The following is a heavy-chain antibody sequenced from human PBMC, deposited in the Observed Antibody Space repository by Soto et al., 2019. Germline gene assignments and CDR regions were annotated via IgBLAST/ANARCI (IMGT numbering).Heavy chain of an antibody. Sequence: ASVKVSCKASGYTFTSYYMHWVRQAPGQGLEWMGIINPSGGSTSYAQKFQGRVTMTRDTSTSTVYMELSSLRSEDTAVYYCARDSPHHCTNGVCYSYWYFDLWGRGTLVTVSS. CDR3: ARDSPHHCTNGVCYSYWYFDL. V-gene: IGHV1-46*01. J-gene: IGHJ2*01. D-gene: IGHD2-8*01. CDR1: GYTFTSYY. CDR2: INPSGGST.